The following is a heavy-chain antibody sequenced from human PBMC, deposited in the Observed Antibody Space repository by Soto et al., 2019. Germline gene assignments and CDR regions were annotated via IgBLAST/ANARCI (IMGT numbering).Heavy chain of an antibody. CDR1: GDSISSGYY. J-gene: IGHJ6*02. Sequence: SETLSLTCAVSGDSISSGYYWAWIRQPPGKGLVWIGSIYHSGTTYYNPFLESRVTISVDTSKNQFSLKLTSVTAADTAVYYCARQEVPQWFTKGYYGMDVWDQGTTVTVSS. D-gene: IGHD2-8*01. CDR2: IYHSGTT. CDR3: ARQEVPQWFTKGYYGMDV. V-gene: IGHV4-38-2*01.